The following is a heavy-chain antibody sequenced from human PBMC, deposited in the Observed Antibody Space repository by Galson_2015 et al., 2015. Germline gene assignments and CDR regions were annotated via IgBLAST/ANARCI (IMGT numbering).Heavy chain of an antibody. D-gene: IGHD5-12*01. Sequence: SVKVSCKASGYTYSSQTINWVRQAPGQGLEWMGWISTFNGNTNYAQKFQGRVTITTDTSTSTAYLELRGLRSDDTAIYYCARGGTGWLRGYYYDRYYLDVWGTGTTVTVAS. CDR1: GYTYSSQT. CDR2: ISTFNGNT. V-gene: IGHV1-18*01. J-gene: IGHJ6*03. CDR3: ARGGTGWLRGYYYDRYYLDV.